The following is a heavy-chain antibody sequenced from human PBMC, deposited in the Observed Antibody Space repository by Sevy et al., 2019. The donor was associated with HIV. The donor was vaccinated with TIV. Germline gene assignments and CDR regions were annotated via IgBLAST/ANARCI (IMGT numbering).Heavy chain of an antibody. V-gene: IGHV2-5*02. CDR3: AHWLYGDYVTNFDY. J-gene: IGHJ4*02. Sequence: SGPTLVNPTQTLTLTCTFSGISLSTSGMGVGWIRQPPGKVLEWLALIYWDDDKRYSPSLKSRLTITKDTSKNQVVLTMTNMDPVDTATYYCAHWLYGDYVTNFDYWGQGTLVTVSS. CDR1: GISLSTSGMG. D-gene: IGHD4-17*01. CDR2: IYWDDDK.